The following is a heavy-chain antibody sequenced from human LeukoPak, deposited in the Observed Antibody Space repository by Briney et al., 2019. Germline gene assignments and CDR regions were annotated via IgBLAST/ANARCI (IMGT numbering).Heavy chain of an antibody. CDR2: ISGRAGAGNT. D-gene: IGHD4-17*01. Sequence: PGGTLRLSCAASGFTISSYGMNWVRQAPGKGLEWVSGISGRAGAGNTYYADSVKGRFTISRDNSKNTLYLQMNSLRPEDTAVYFCAKCLLYGDFCANWFDPWGQGTLVTVSS. CDR3: AKCLLYGDFCANWFDP. V-gene: IGHV3-23*01. J-gene: IGHJ5*02. CDR1: GFTISSYG.